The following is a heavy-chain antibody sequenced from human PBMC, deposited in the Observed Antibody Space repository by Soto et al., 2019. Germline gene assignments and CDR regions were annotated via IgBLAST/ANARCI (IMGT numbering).Heavy chain of an antibody. Sequence: EVQLLESGGGLVQPGGSLRLSCAASGFTFSSYGMSWVRQAPGKGLEWVSALSGSGDSAFYADSVKGRFTISRDNSKNPLYVHMNRLRAEDTAVYYCAKDRYGDYALDYWGQGTLVTVSS. V-gene: IGHV3-23*01. CDR2: LSGSGDSA. CDR3: AKDRYGDYALDY. J-gene: IGHJ4*02. CDR1: GFTFSSYG. D-gene: IGHD4-17*01.